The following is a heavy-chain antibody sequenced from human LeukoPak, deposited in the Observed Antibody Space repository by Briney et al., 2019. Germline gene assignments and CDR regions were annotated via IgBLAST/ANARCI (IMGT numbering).Heavy chain of an antibody. CDR2: ISSSGTI. CDR1: GFTFSSYE. Sequence: GGSLRLSCAASGFTFSSYEMNWVRQAPGKGLEWVSYISSSGTIYYADSVKGRFTISRDNAKNSLYLQMNSLRAEDTAVYYCARTMSSSGWYPGTYWGQGTLVTVSS. V-gene: IGHV3-48*03. D-gene: IGHD6-19*01. J-gene: IGHJ4*02. CDR3: ARTMSSSGWYPGTY.